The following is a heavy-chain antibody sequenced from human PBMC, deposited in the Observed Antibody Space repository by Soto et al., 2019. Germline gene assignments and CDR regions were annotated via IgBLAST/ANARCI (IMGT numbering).Heavy chain of an antibody. CDR1: GGTFSSYT. CDR2: IIPILGIV. D-gene: IGHD1-26*01. Sequence: SVKVSCKASGGTFSSYTISWVRQAPGQGLEWMGRIIPILGIVNYAQKFQGRVTITADKSTSTAYMELSSLRSDDTAVYYCARESGSYYRVFDYWGQGTLVTVSS. CDR3: ARESGSYYRVFDY. J-gene: IGHJ4*02. V-gene: IGHV1-69*04.